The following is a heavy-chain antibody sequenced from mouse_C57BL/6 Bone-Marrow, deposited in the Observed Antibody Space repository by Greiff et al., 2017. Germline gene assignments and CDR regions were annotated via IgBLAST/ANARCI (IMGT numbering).Heavy chain of an antibody. CDR1: GYTFTSYW. CDR2: IYPGSGST. D-gene: IGHD2-5*01. V-gene: IGHV1-55*01. J-gene: IGHJ3*01. CDR3: ARWPSNYPWFAY. Sequence: QVHVKQSGAELVKPGASVKMSCKASGYTFTSYWITWVKQRPGQGLEWIGDIYPGSGSTNYNEKFKSKATLTVDTSSSTAYMQLSSLTSEDSAVYYCARWPSNYPWFAYWGQGTLVTVSA.